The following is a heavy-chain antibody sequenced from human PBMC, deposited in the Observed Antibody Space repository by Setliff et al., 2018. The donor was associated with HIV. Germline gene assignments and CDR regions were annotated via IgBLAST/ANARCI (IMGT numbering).Heavy chain of an antibody. CDR3: AREVDVLTTSDAFDI. D-gene: IGHD2-21*02. V-gene: IGHV4-59*12. Sequence: SETLSLTCTVYGGSFSNYYTNWIRQPPGKGLEWIGYIYYSGSTNYNPSLKSRVTISVDTSKNQFSLKLSSVTAADTAIYYCAREVDVLTTSDAFDIWGRGTMVTVS. J-gene: IGHJ3*02. CDR1: GGSFSNYY. CDR2: IYYSGST.